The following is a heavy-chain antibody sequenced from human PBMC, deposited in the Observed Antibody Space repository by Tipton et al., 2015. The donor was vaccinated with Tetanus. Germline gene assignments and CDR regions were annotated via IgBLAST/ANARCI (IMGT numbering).Heavy chain of an antibody. CDR2: FYYSGST. CDR3: ARGGSDWSWYLKH. V-gene: IGHV4-59*01. CDR1: GDSISGYY. J-gene: IGHJ1*01. Sequence: TLSLTCTVSGDSISGYYWNWIRQPPGKGLEWIGYFYYSGSTNYNPSLKSRVTMSGDTSKNQFSLKLTSVTAADTAVYYSARGGSDWSWYLKHWSHGALVTVSS. D-gene: IGHD6-19*01.